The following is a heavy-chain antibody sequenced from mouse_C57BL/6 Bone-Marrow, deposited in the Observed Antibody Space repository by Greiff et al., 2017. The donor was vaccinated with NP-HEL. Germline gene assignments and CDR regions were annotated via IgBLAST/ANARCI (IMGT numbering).Heavy chain of an antibody. J-gene: IGHJ3*01. CDR2: IYPRSGNT. Sequence: VQLQQSGAELARPGASVKLSCKASGYTFTSYGLSWVTPRTVQGLEWIGEIYPRSGNTYYNEKFKGKATLTADKSSSTAYMELRSLTSEDSAVYFCARRGDYDRFAYWGQGTLVTVSA. CDR3: ARRGDYDRFAY. V-gene: IGHV1-81*01. D-gene: IGHD2-4*01. CDR1: GYTFTSYG.